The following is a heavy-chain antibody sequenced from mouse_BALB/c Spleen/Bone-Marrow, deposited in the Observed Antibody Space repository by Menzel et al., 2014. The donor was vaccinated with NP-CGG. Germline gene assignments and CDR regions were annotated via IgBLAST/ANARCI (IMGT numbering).Heavy chain of an antibody. CDR1: GYTFTSYW. J-gene: IGHJ3*01. CDR2: IYPGSGNT. V-gene: IGHV1S22*01. D-gene: IGHD2-1*01. Sequence: LQQSGSELVRPGASVKLSCKASGYTFTSYWMHWVKQRPGQGLERIGNIYPGSGNTNYDEKFKSKATLTVDTSSNTAYMQLSSLTSEDSTVYYCTTYGNYEAWFAYWGQGTLVTVSA. CDR3: TTYGNYEAWFAY.